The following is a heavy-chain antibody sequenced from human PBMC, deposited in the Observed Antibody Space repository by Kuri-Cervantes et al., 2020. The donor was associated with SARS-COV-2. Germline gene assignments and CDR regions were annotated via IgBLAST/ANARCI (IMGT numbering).Heavy chain of an antibody. Sequence: SETLSLTCTVSGDPMSSGNYYWSWIRQPAGKGLEWIGHIYTTGTTNYNPSLKSRVSISVDKSKNQFSLKLSSVTAADTAVYYCARVSWMQLRHRYFDNWGQGTLVTVSS. D-gene: IGHD5-18*01. V-gene: IGHV4-61*09. CDR1: GDPMSSGNYY. J-gene: IGHJ4*02. CDR3: ARVSWMQLRHRYFDN. CDR2: IYTTGTT.